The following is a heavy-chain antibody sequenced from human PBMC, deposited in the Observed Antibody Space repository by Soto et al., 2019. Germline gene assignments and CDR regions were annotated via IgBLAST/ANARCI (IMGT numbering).Heavy chain of an antibody. D-gene: IGHD3-22*01. Sequence: EVQLLESGGGLVQPGGSLRLSCAASGFTFSSYAMSWVRQAPGEGLEWVSAISGSGSNTYYADSVKGRFTISRDNSKNTLYLQMNSLRAEDTAVYYCAKEDISGYYPLFDYWGQETLVTVSS. CDR1: GFTFSSYA. J-gene: IGHJ4*02. CDR2: ISGSGSNT. CDR3: AKEDISGYYPLFDY. V-gene: IGHV3-23*01.